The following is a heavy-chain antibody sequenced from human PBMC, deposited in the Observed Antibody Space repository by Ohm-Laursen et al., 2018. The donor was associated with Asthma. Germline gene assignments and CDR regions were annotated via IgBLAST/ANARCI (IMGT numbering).Heavy chain of an antibody. D-gene: IGHD3-22*01. CDR2: ISSSSSYI. V-gene: IGHV3-21*01. CDR3: ARDPDSSGYLV. Sequence: SLRLSCAASGFTFSSYGMHWVRQAPGKGLEWVSSISSSSSYIYYADSVKGRFTISRDNAKNSLYLQMNSLRAEDTAVYYCARDPDSSGYLVWGQGTLVTVSS. J-gene: IGHJ4*02. CDR1: GFTFSSYG.